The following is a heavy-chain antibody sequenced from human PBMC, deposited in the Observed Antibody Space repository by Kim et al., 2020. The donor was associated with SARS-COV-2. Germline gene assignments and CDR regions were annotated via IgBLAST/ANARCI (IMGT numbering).Heavy chain of an antibody. D-gene: IGHD2-2*02. J-gene: IGHJ5*02. CDR3: ARDIVVVPAAIGSWFDP. Sequence: SETLSLTCTVSGGSVSSGSYYWSWIRQPPGKGLEWIGYIYYSGSTNYNPSLKSRVTISVDTSKNQFSLKLSSVTAADTAVYYCARDIVVVPAAIGSWFDPWGQGTLVTVSS. CDR1: GGSVSSGSYY. V-gene: IGHV4-61*01. CDR2: IYYSGST.